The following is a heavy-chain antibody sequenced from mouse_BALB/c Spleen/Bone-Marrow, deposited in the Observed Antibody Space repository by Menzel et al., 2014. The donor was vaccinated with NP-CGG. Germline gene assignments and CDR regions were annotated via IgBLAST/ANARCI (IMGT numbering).Heavy chain of an antibody. D-gene: IGHD1-1*01. CDR3: ARYYNYYFDV. V-gene: IGHV1S81*02. CDR2: INPSNGRA. Sequence: QVQLQQSGAEVVKPGASVRLSCKTSGYTFTNYWMHWVKQRPGQGLEWIGDINPSNGRATYSEKFKSKATLTVDTSSSTAYMQLSSLTSEDSAVYYCARYYNYYFDVWGAGITVTVSS. CDR1: GYTFTNYW. J-gene: IGHJ1*01.